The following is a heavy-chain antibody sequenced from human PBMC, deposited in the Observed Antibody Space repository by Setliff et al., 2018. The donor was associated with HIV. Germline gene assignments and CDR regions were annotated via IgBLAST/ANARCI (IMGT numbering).Heavy chain of an antibody. CDR3: AKVGFCGWCLDY. CDR2: MSGDADSQ. V-gene: IGHV3-30*07. J-gene: IGHJ4*02. D-gene: IGHD6-19*01. CDR1: GFIFSTFP. Sequence: GGSLRLSCAASGFIFSTFPMHWVRQAPGKGLEWVAVMSGDADSQYYADSVRGRFTISRDNSKNTLYLQMNSLRVEDTALYYCAKVGFCGWCLDYWGQGTVVTVSS.